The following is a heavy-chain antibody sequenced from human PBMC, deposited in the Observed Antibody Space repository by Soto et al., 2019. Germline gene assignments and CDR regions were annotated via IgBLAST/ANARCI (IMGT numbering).Heavy chain of an antibody. CDR3: ARYPPDVNYDISTGFSPLYYCFGMDV. V-gene: IGHV4-39*01. J-gene: IGHJ6*02. Sequence: QLQLQESGPGLVTPSETLSLTCTVSGDSISGSRYYWGWIRQPPGKGLEWIGSIFYSGNTYYNPSLKSRVTISIDTSEKQFSLKLSSVTATDTAVYYCARYPPDVNYDISTGFSPLYYCFGMDVWGQGTTVSVSS. CDR1: GDSISGSRYY. D-gene: IGHD3-9*01. CDR2: IFYSGNT.